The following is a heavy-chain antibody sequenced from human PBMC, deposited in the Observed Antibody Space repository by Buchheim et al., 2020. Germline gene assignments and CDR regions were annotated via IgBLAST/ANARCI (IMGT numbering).Heavy chain of an antibody. CDR1: GFTFRSYA. D-gene: IGHD1-1*01. J-gene: IGHJ6*02. V-gene: IGHV3-30-3*01. Sequence: QVQLVESGGGVVQPGRSLRLSCAASGFTFRSYAMHWVRQAPGKGLEWVAFISFDGNSKYYAASVRGRFTISRDSSENTLSVQMNSLRLEDTAVYYCARGTPFMDVWGQGTT. CDR3: ARGTPFMDV. CDR2: ISFDGNSK.